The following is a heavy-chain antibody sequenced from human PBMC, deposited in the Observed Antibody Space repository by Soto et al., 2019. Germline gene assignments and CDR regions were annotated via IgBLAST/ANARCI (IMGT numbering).Heavy chain of an antibody. Sequence: PGGSLRLSCAASGFKFDEYAMRWGRQAPGGGLEWVSGINWKSNSIGYADSAKGRFTISRDNAKNTLDLLMNSPRPEDTAFYYCAKDTTALTPVTAGAYFDAWGRGTLVTVSS. CDR2: INWKSNSI. CDR1: GFKFDEYA. V-gene: IGHV3-9*01. CDR3: AKDTTALTPVTAGAYFDA. J-gene: IGHJ4*01. D-gene: IGHD4-17*01.